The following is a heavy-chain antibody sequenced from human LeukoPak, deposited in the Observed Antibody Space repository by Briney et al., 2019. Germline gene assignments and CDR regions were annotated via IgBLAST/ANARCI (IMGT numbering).Heavy chain of an antibody. CDR1: GFTFTNYA. Sequence: GGSLRLSCAASGFTFTNYAMTWVRQAPGRGLEWVSTISRTGGSAYYADSVKGRFPISRDTASDTVNLQMNSLRAEDTAVYYCARDVEVCRIGACYWTTFDCWGQGTLVTVSS. D-gene: IGHD2-21*02. CDR3: ARDVEVCRIGACYWTTFDC. CDR2: ISRTGGSA. V-gene: IGHV3-23*01. J-gene: IGHJ4*02.